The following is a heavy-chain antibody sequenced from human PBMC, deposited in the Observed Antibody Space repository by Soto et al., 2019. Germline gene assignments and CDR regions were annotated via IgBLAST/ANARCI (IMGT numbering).Heavy chain of an antibody. V-gene: IGHV3-30*03. CDR3: AQPRRDYFSSFGMNV. J-gene: IGHJ6*02. CDR1: GFTFNTYG. CDR2: ISNDAINK. Sequence: QVQLVESGGGVVQPGRSLRLSCAASGFTFNTYGMHWVRQAPGKGLEWVAVISNDAINKYYADSVKGRFAISRDDSKNTLYLQMNSLIGEDTAVYYCAQPRRDYFSSFGMNVWGQGTTVIVSS.